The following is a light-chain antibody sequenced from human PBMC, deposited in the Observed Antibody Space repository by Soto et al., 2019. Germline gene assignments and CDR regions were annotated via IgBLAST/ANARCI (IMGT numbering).Light chain of an antibody. CDR3: SSSKGSSTSVV. CDR1: SSDVGTYNY. CDR2: DVS. J-gene: IGLJ2*01. V-gene: IGLV2-14*01. Sequence: QSALTQPASVSGSPGQSITISCTGTSSDVGTYNYVSWYQQHPGKAPKLMIYDVSYRPSGVSDRFSGSKSGNTASLTISGLQAEEEAAYYCSSSKGSSTSVVFGGGTKLTVL.